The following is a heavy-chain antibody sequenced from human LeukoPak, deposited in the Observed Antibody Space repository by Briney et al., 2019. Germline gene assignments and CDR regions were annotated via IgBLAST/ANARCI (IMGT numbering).Heavy chain of an antibody. CDR3: ARGPTIFGVADDAFDI. CDR2: IYYSGST. V-gene: IGHV4-59*01. Sequence: PSETLSLTCTVSGGSISSYYWSWIRQPPGKGLEWIGYIYYSGSTNYNPFLKSRVTISVDTSKNQFSLKLSSVTAADTAVYYCARGPTIFGVADDAFDIWGQGTMVTVSS. D-gene: IGHD3-3*01. J-gene: IGHJ3*02. CDR1: GGSISSYY.